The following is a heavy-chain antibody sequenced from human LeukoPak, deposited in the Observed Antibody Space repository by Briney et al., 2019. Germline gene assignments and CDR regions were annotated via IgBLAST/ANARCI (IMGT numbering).Heavy chain of an antibody. V-gene: IGHV1-46*01. J-gene: IGHJ4*02. CDR2: INPSGGST. D-gene: IGHD3-9*01. CDR3: ARFDAPFDY. Sequence: WMGIINPSGGSTSYAQKFQGRVTMTRDTSTSTVYMELSSLRSEDTAVYYCARFDAPFDYWGQGTLVTVSS.